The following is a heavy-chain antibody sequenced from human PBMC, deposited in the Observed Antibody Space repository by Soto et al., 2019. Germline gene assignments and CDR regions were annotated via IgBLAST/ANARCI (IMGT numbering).Heavy chain of an antibody. V-gene: IGHV3-30*18. CDR2: ISYEGSNR. D-gene: IGHD4-17*01. CDR3: AKDYGDYNFNYGMDV. Sequence: PGGSLSLSCAASGFTFSSYGMHWVRQAPGKGLEWVAVISYEGSNRFYADSVKGRFTVSRDNSKNMVYLQMNSLRGEDTAVFYCAKDYGDYNFNYGMDVWGQGTTVTVSS. CDR1: GFTFSSYG. J-gene: IGHJ6*02.